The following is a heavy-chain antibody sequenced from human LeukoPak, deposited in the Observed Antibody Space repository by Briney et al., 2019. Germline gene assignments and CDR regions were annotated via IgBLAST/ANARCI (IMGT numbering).Heavy chain of an antibody. CDR1: GFTFSNYD. CDR2: ISYDGSNK. V-gene: IGHV3-33*01. CDR3: ARGLYINGWYYFDY. J-gene: IGHJ4*02. Sequence: QSGGSLRLSCAASGFTFSNYDMHWVRQAPGKGLEWVALISYDGSNKNYADSVKGRFTISSDNSKNALFLQMNSLRAEDTAVYYCARGLYINGWYYFDYWGEGTLVTVS. D-gene: IGHD6-19*01.